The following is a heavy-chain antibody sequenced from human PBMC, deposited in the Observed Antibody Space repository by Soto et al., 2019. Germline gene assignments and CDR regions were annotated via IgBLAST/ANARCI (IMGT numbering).Heavy chain of an antibody. CDR3: ARISRPYYYYGMDV. CDR2: IDWDDDK. V-gene: IGHV2-70*01. J-gene: IGHJ6*02. CDR1: GFSLSTSGMC. Sequence: SGPTLVNPTQTLTLTCTFSGFSLSTSGMCVSWIRQPPGKALEWLALIDWDDDKYYSTSLKTRLTISKDTSKNQVVLTMTNMDPVDTATYYCARISRPYYYYGMDVWGQGTTVTVSS.